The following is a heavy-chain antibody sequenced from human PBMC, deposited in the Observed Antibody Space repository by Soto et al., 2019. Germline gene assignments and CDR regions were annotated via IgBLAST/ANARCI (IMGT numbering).Heavy chain of an antibody. Sequence: SQTLSLTCVISGDSVSSNSAAWNWIRQSPSRGLEWLGRTYYRSKWYNDYAVSVKSRITINPDTSKNQFSLQLNSVTPEDTAVYYCARDPSYNDYGDYDFDYWGQGTLVTVSS. J-gene: IGHJ4*02. V-gene: IGHV6-1*01. D-gene: IGHD4-17*01. CDR3: ARDPSYNDYGDYDFDY. CDR2: TYYRSKWYN. CDR1: GDSVSSNSAA.